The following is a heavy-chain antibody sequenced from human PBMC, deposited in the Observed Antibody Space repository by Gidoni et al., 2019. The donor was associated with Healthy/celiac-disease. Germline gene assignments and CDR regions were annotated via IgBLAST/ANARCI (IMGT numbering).Heavy chain of an antibody. J-gene: IGHJ4*02. V-gene: IGHV3-30*04. Sequence: QMQVVESGGGVVQTGRSLRLSCAASGFPFSDYAMHWVRQAPGKGLAWVALISYDGSNKYYADSVKGRFTISRDNSKNTVYLQMNSLRTDDTAVYYCARADVVVAAPYFDCWGQGTLVTVSS. D-gene: IGHD2-21*02. CDR2: ISYDGSNK. CDR1: GFPFSDYA. CDR3: ARADVVVAAPYFDC.